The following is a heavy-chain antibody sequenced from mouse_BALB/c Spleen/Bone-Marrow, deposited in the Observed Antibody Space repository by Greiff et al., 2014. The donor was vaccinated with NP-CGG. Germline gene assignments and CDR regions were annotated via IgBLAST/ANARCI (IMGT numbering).Heavy chain of an antibody. J-gene: IGHJ3*01. CDR1: GFAFSSYA. V-gene: IGHV5-6-5*01. Sequence: EVHLVESGGGLVKPGGSLKLSCAASGFAFSSYAMSWVRQTPEKRPEWVASISSGGSTYYPDSVKGRFTISRDNARNILYLQMSSLRSEDTAMYYCAKRGAYGNFWFAYWGQGTLVTVSA. D-gene: IGHD2-10*02. CDR2: ISSGGST. CDR3: AKRGAYGNFWFAY.